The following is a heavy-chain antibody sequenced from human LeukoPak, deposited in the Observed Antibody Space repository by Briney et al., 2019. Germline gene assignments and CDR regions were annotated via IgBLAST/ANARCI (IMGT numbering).Heavy chain of an antibody. J-gene: IGHJ4*02. CDR1: GFTFSTYG. D-gene: IGHD3-16*01. CDR3: VKDASWMGEYYFDY. Sequence: GGSLRLSCAASGFTFSTYGMSWVRQAPGKGLEWVAFIWYDERKKYYADFVKGRFTISRDNSKNTLYLQMNSLRAENTAVYYCVKDASWMGEYYFDYWGQGTLVTVSS. V-gene: IGHV3-30*02. CDR2: IWYDERKK.